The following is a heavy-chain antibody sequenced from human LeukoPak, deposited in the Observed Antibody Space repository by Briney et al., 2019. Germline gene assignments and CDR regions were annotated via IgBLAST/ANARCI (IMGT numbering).Heavy chain of an antibody. CDR2: IYYSGST. Sequence: SETLSLTCTVSGGSISSSSYYWGWIRQPPGKGLEWIGSIYYSGSTYYNPSLKSRVTISVDTSKNQFSLKLSSVTSADTAVYYCARVGYHGYNPFDYWGQGTLVTVSS. J-gene: IGHJ4*02. CDR3: ARVGYHGYNPFDY. D-gene: IGHD5-24*01. CDR1: GGSISSSSYY. V-gene: IGHV4-39*07.